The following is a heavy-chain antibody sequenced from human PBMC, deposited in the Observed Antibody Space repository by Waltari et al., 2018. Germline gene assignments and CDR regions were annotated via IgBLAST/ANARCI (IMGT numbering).Heavy chain of an antibody. CDR3: ARHGVCSGGSCKHYFDY. D-gene: IGHD2-15*01. CDR1: GGSISSSSYY. J-gene: IGHJ4*02. Sequence: QLQLQESGPGLVKPSETLSLTCTVSGGSISSSSYYWGWIRQPPGKGLEWIGSIYYSGSTNYNPSLKSRVTISVDTSKTHFSLKLSSVTAADTAVYYCARHGVCSGGSCKHYFDYWGQGTLVTVSS. V-gene: IGHV4-39*01. CDR2: IYYSGST.